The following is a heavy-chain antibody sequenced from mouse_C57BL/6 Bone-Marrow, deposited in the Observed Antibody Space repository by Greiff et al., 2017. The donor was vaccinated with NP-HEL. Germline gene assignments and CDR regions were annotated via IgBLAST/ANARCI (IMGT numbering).Heavy chain of an antibody. CDR2: IDPEDGAT. D-gene: IGHD1-1*01. Sequence: EVQLQQSGAELVKPGASVKLSCTASGFNIKDYYMHWVKQRTEQGLEWIGRIDPEDGATKYAPKLQGKATITADPSSNTAYLQLSSLTSEDTAVYYCASWAFITTPVGGWYFDVWGTGTTVTVSS. J-gene: IGHJ1*03. CDR3: ASWAFITTPVGGWYFDV. CDR1: GFNIKDYY. V-gene: IGHV14-2*01.